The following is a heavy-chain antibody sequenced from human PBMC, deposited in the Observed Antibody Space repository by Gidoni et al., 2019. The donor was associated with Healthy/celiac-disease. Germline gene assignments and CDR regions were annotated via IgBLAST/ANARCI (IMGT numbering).Heavy chain of an antibody. V-gene: IGHV4-39*01. D-gene: IGHD2-2*01. CDR2: IFYSGST. CDR3: ARRVIGNQLLKSWFDP. Sequence: QLQLQESGPGLVKPSETLSLTCTVSGCSISSSSYYWGWIRQPPGKGLEWIGSIFYSGSTYYNPSLKSRVTISVDTSKNQFSLKLSSVTAADTAVYYCARRVIGNQLLKSWFDPWGQGTLVTVSS. CDR1: GCSISSSSYY. J-gene: IGHJ5*02.